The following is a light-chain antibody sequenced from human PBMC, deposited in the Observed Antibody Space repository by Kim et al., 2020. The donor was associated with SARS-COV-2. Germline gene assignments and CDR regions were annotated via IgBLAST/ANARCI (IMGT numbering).Light chain of an antibody. CDR3: QQSYSLPFT. CDR1: HSITYY. Sequence: ASLADTVTITCRASHSITYYLNWYHQRPGKAPKLLIYDASSLQTGVPSRFAGSGSGTDLTLTITGLQPEDSGTYYCQQSYSLPFTFGQGTRLEIK. CDR2: DAS. J-gene: IGKJ5*01. V-gene: IGKV1-39*01.